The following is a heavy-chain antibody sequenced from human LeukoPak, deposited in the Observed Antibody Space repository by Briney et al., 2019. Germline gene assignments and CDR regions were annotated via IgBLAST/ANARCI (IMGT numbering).Heavy chain of an antibody. CDR3: ARTGAYCSGGSCYGVDY. D-gene: IGHD2-15*01. CDR1: GYTFTSYG. V-gene: IGHV1-18*01. J-gene: IGHJ4*02. CDR2: ISAYNGNT. Sequence: ASVKVSCKASGYTFTSYGISWVRQAPGQVLEWMGWISAYNGNTNYAQKLQGRVTMTTDTSTSTAYMELRSLRSDDTAVYYCARTGAYCSGGSCYGVDYWGQGTLVTVSS.